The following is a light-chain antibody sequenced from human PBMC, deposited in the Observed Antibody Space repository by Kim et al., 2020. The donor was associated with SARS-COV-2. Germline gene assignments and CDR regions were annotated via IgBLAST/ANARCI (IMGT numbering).Light chain of an antibody. J-gene: IGKJ1*01. CDR1: QGIRNW. CDR2: AAS. V-gene: IGKV1-12*01. CDR3: QQSNSFPQA. Sequence: GSIGDRVTITCRASQGIRNWLAWYQQKPGKAPKLLIYAASSLQSGVPSRFSGSGSGTDFTLTISSLQAEDFATYFCQQSNSFPQAFGQGTKVDIK.